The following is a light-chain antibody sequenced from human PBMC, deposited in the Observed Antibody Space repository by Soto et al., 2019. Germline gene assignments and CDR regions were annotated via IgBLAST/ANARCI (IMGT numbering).Light chain of an antibody. CDR1: QSIGSW. CDR2: DAS. V-gene: IGKV1-5*01. J-gene: IGKJ4*01. CDR3: QQYKKYST. Sequence: DIQMTQSPSTLSASVGDRVTITCRASQSIGSWLVWYQQKPGKAPKLLIYDASGLERGVPSRFSGSGSGTECTLTISSLQPDDFATYYCQQYKKYSTFGGGTKVEIK.